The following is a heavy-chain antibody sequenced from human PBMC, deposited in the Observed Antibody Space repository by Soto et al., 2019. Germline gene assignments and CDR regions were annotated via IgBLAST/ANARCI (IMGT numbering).Heavy chain of an antibody. CDR2: IIPIFGTA. CDR3: ASPSLLDYYGSGSYYNSPFDY. J-gene: IGHJ4*01. Sequence: SVKVSCKASGGTFSSYAISWVRQAPGQGLEWMGGIIPIFGTANYAQKFQGRVTITADESTSTAYMELSSLRSEDTAVYYCASPSLLDYYGSGSYYNSPFDYWGQ. D-gene: IGHD3-10*01. CDR1: GGTFSSYA. V-gene: IGHV1-69*13.